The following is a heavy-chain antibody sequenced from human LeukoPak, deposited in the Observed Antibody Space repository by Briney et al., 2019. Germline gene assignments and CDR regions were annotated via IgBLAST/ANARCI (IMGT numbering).Heavy chain of an antibody. CDR1: GFTFSTYD. CDR2: IGKAGDT. J-gene: IGHJ6*02. CDR3: VRDPSGHGMDV. V-gene: IGHV3-13*01. Sequence: PGGSLRLSCAASGFTFSTYDMHWVRQVTGKGLEWVSMIGKAGDTYYPGSVKGRFTISRENAKNSLYLQMNSLRVGDTAVYYCVRDPSGHGMDVWGRGTTVTVSS. D-gene: IGHD3-10*01.